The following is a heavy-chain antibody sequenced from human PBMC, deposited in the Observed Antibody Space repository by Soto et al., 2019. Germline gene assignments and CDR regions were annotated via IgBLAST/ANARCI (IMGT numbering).Heavy chain of an antibody. V-gene: IGHV1-8*01. D-gene: IGHD6-19*01. CDR1: GYTFTSYD. J-gene: IGHJ4*02. Sequence: QVQLAQSGAEVKKPGASVKVSCKASGYTFTSYDINWVRQAAGQGLEWMGWINLNSGDTDSAQKFQGRLTMTRDTSISTAYMELSSLTSEDTAVYYCARGRGWRDYWGQGTLVTVSS. CDR2: INLNSGDT. CDR3: ARGRGWRDY.